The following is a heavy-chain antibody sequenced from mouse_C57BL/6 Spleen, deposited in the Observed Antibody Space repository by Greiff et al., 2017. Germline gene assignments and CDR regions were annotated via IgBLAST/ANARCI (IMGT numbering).Heavy chain of an antibody. Sequence: QVQLQQPGAELVKPGASVKLSCKASGYTFTSYWMQWVKQRPGQGLEWIGEIDPSDSYTNYNQKFKGKATLTVDTSSSTAYMQLSSLTSEDSAVYYCARSKGMVTTRYYAMDYWGQGTSVTVSS. CDR3: ARSKGMVTTRYYAMDY. D-gene: IGHD2-2*01. CDR2: IDPSDSYT. V-gene: IGHV1-50*01. CDR1: GYTFTSYW. J-gene: IGHJ4*01.